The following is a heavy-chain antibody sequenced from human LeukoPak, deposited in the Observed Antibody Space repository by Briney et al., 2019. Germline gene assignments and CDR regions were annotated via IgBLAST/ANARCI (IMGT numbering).Heavy chain of an antibody. CDR3: ASQANFYDSSGYFRP. D-gene: IGHD3-22*01. CDR1: GDSINSGGYY. CDR2: IFYSGST. V-gene: IGHV4-31*03. Sequence: SQTLSLTCTVPGDSINSGGYYWTWIRQHPGRGLEWIGYIFYSGSTYYNPSLRSRATLSLDTSKNQFSLNLNSVTAADTAVYYCASQANFYDSSGYFRPWGQGTLVTVSS. J-gene: IGHJ1*01.